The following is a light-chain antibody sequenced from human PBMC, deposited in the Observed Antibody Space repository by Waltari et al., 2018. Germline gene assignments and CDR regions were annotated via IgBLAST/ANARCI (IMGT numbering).Light chain of an antibody. CDR2: DVS. V-gene: IGKV3-15*01. Sequence: EIVMTQSPATLSVSPGERATLSCRASQSVGGKLAGYRQNPGQAPGLIMYDVSIRATGTPARFSGSGSGTEFTLTISSLQSEDFAVYYCQQYSSWPPATFGQGTKVEIK. CDR1: QSVGGK. J-gene: IGKJ1*01. CDR3: QQYSSWPPAT.